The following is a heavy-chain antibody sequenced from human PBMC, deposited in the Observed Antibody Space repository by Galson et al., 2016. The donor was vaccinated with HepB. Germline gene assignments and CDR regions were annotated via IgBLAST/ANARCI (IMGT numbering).Heavy chain of an antibody. CDR3: AREGRFNGSYFDY. CDR2: IYISGST. CDR1: GGSFSGGNYY. Sequence: TLSLTCAVSGGSFSGGNYYWSWIRQPAGKGLEWIGRIYISGSTSYNPSLKSRITISIDTSTNQFSLKLSSVTAADTAVYYCAREGRFNGSYFDYWGQGTLVTVSS. J-gene: IGHJ4*02. D-gene: IGHD1-26*01. V-gene: IGHV4-61*02.